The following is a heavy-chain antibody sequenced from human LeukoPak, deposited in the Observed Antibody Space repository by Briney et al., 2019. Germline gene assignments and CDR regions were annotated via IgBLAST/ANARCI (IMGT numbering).Heavy chain of an antibody. Sequence: SETLSLTCTVSGGSISSSYWSWIRQPPGKGLVWIGYIYYSGSTNYNPSLESRVTMSVDTSKNQFSLKLSSVTAADTALYYCAHFYSSGWSDYFDYWGQGTLVTVSS. V-gene: IGHV4-59*08. CDR1: GGSISSSY. CDR3: AHFYSSGWSDYFDY. CDR2: IYYSGST. D-gene: IGHD6-19*01. J-gene: IGHJ4*02.